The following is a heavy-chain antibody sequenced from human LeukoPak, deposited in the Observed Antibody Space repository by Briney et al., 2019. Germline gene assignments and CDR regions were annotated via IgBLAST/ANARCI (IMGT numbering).Heavy chain of an antibody. CDR1: GGTFSSYA. V-gene: IGHV1-69*06. CDR2: IIPIFGTA. Sequence: SVKVSCKASGGTFSSYAISWVRQAPGQGLEWMGGIIPIFGTANYAQKFRGRVTITADKSTSTAYMELSSLRSEDTAVYYCARDLTYSSSWYGSHWFDPWGQGTLVTVSS. CDR3: ARDLTYSSSWYGSHWFDP. J-gene: IGHJ5*02. D-gene: IGHD6-13*01.